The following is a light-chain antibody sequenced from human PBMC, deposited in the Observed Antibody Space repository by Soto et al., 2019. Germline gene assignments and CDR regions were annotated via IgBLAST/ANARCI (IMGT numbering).Light chain of an antibody. Sequence: IVLTQSPATLSVSPGERVTLSCRASENVGTNLACDQQRPGQPPRLLIYGSSTRATGISATFSGSGSRTEFTLNISSLQSEDSAVYYCQQYNNWGLSFGGGTRVEIK. CDR1: ENVGTN. CDR2: GSS. J-gene: IGKJ4*01. CDR3: QQYNNWGLS. V-gene: IGKV3D-15*01.